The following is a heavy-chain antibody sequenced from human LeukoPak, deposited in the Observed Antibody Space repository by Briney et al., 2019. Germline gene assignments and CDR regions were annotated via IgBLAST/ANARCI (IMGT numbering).Heavy chain of an antibody. CDR2: ISHDGGNK. CDR1: GFNVSSTY. D-gene: IGHD6-19*01. CDR3: AKDTSGWAYYFDY. Sequence: GGSLRLSCVAFGFNVSSTYMNWVRQAPGKGLEWVAVISHDGGNKNYADSVKGRFTISRDNSKNTLYLQMNSLRAEDTAVYYCAKDTSGWAYYFDYWGQGTLVTVSS. J-gene: IGHJ4*02. V-gene: IGHV3-30*18.